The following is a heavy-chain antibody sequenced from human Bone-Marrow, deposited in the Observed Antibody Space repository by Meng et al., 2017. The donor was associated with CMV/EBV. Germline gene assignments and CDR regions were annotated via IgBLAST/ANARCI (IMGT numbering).Heavy chain of an antibody. CDR3: AKHHEGNPDYYYGMDV. V-gene: IGHV3-23*03. CDR2: IYSGGSST. CDR1: GFTFSSYS. Sequence: GESLKISCAASGFTFSSYSMNWVRQAPGKGLEWVSVIYSGGSSTYYADSVKGRFTISRDNSKNTLYLQMNSLRAEDTAVYYCAKHHEGNPDYYYGMDVWGQGTTVTVSS. J-gene: IGHJ6*02. D-gene: IGHD1-14*01.